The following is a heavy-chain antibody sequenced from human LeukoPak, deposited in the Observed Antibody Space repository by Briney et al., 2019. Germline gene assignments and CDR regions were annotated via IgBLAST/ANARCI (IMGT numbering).Heavy chain of an antibody. J-gene: IGHJ6*03. D-gene: IGHD1/OR15-1a*01. CDR2: ITSSGTYI. V-gene: IGHV3-21*01. Sequence: GGSLRLSCAASGFTFNNYNMNWVRQAPGKALEWVSSITSSGTYIFYADSVKGRFTISRDNAKNSVYLQMNRLRAEDTAVYYCARVRREMKRSLGRTTEYSYYYYMDVWGKGTTVTVSS. CDR1: GFTFNNYN. CDR3: ARVRREMKRSLGRTTEYSYYYYMDV.